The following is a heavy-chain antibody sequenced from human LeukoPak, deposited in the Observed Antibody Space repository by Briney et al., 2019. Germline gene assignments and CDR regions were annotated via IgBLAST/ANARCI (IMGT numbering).Heavy chain of an antibody. J-gene: IGHJ4*02. Sequence: SETLSLTCTVSGGSISSGSYYWSWIRQPAGKGLEWIGRIYTSGSTNYNPSLKSRVTISVDTSKNQFSLKLSSVTAADTAVYYCARERRATAGTPYFDYWGQGTLVTVSS. CDR3: ARERRATAGTPYFDY. CDR1: GGSISSGSYY. D-gene: IGHD6-13*01. CDR2: IYTSGST. V-gene: IGHV4-61*02.